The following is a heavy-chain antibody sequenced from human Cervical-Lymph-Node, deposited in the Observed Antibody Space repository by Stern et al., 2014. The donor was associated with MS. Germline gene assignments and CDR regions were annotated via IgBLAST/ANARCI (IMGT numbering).Heavy chain of an antibody. CDR1: GGSISSSSYY. J-gene: IGHJ3*01. V-gene: IGHV4-39*01. CDR3: ARPEGNAYDV. CDR2: IYYDGST. Sequence: QVQLQESGPGVVKSSETLSLTCTVSGGSISSSSYYWGWIRQPPGKGLEWIGNIYYDGSTFYNPSLKRRVTISRDTPKNQFSMNLPSVTAADTAMYYCARPEGNAYDVWGQGTTVTVSP.